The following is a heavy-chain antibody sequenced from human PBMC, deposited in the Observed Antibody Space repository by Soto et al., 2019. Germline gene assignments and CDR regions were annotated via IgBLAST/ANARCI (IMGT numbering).Heavy chain of an antibody. V-gene: IGHV4-59*01. D-gene: IGHD3-16*02. CDR2: IYYSGST. CDR3: ARCFIVPVDFFDY. CDR1: NGSLSSNY. J-gene: IGHJ4*02. Sequence: SETLSLTCTVSNGSLSSNYWSWIRQSPGKGLEWIGNIYYSGSTNYNPSLKSRVTMSVDTSKNQFTLKLSSVTAPDTGVYFCARCFIVPVDFFDYWGQGTTVTVSS.